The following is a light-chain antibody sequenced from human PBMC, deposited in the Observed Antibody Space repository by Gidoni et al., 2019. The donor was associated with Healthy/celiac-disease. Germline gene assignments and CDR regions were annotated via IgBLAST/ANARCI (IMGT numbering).Light chain of an antibody. V-gene: IGKV1-39*01. J-gene: IGKJ2*01. Sequence: DIQTPQAPSSLPASVGHRVTSTCRASQSISSSLHWYQQTPGKAPKLLIYAASGLQSGIPSRFSGSGSGTDFTLTINRLQTEAFATYYCQQSYSTPCTFGQGTKLEIK. CDR1: QSISSS. CDR3: QQSYSTPCT. CDR2: AAS.